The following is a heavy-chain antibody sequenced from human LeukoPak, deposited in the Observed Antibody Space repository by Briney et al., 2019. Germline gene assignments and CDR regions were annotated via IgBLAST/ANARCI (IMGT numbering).Heavy chain of an antibody. D-gene: IGHD3-16*01. J-gene: IGHJ4*02. CDR2: IYYSGIT. CDR1: GGSITSYY. Sequence: SETLSPTCTVSGGSITSYYWSWFRQPPGKGLEWIGYIYYSGITNYNPSLNSRVTISLDTSKNQFSLRLSSVTAADTAVYYCTRWGYGDLWGQGTLVTVSS. CDR3: TRWGYGDL. V-gene: IGHV4-59*08.